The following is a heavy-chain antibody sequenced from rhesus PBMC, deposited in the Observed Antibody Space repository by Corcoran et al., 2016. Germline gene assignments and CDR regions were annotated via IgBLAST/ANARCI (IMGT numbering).Heavy chain of an antibody. CDR3: TREGYYFDY. V-gene: IGHV3-136*01. CDR1: GFTFSSYD. CDR2: ISYTGKTI. Sequence: EVQLVESGGGLVQPGGSLRLSCAASGFTFSSYDMSWVRQAPGKGLEWFSYISYTGKTIYYSKSVKGRFTISRDNAKNSLSLQMSSLRAEDTAVYYCTREGYYFDYWGQGVLVTVSS. J-gene: IGHJ4*01.